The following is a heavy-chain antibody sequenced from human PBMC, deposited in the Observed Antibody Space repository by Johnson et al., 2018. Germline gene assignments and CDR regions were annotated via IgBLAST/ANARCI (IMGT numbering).Heavy chain of an antibody. Sequence: VQLVESGGGLVQPGGSLRLSCVASGFIFSDYYMDWVRQAPGKGLEWVGRISKKVNSYTTEYAASVKDRFTISRDDSKNSLYLQMNSLKTEDTAVYYCTRAWPYGDNYFGLDVWGQGTTVTVSS. V-gene: IGHV3-72*01. J-gene: IGHJ6*02. D-gene: IGHD3-10*01. CDR1: GFIFSDYY. CDR2: ISKKVNSYTT. CDR3: TRAWPYGDNYFGLDV.